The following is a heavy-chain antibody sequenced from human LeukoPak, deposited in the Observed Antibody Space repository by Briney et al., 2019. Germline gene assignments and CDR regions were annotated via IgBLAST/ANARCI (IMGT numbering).Heavy chain of an antibody. D-gene: IGHD7-27*01. Sequence: PSETLSLTCAVYGGSFSGYYWGWIRQPPGKGLEWIGSIYHSGSTYYNPSLKSRVTISVDTSKNQFSLKLSSVTAADTAVYYCARVRTGDRDNWFDPWGQGTLVTVSS. CDR2: IYHSGST. CDR1: GGSFSGYY. CDR3: ARVRTGDRDNWFDP. J-gene: IGHJ5*02. V-gene: IGHV4-38-2*01.